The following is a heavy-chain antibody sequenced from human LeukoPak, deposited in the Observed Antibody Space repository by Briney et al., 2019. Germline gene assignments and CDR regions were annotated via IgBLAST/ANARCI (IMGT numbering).Heavy chain of an antibody. D-gene: IGHD3-10*01. Sequence: PGGSLRLSCAASGFTFSRYAMSWVRQAPGKGLEWVSAISGSGGTTYYADSVKGRLTISRDNSKNTLYLQMNSLTAEDTAVYYCAKGHDGSGSTHWGQGTLVTVSS. V-gene: IGHV3-23*01. CDR3: AKGHDGSGSTH. J-gene: IGHJ4*02. CDR2: ISGSGGTT. CDR1: GFTFSRYA.